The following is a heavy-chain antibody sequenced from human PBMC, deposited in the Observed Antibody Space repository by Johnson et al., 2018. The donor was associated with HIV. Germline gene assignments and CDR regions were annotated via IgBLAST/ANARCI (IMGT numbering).Heavy chain of an antibody. J-gene: IGHJ3*02. CDR2: IRYDGSNK. Sequence: QVQLVESGGGVVQPGKSLRLSCAASGFTFSSYGMHWVRQAPGKGLEWVAFIRYDGSNKYYADSVKGRFTISRDNSKNSLYLQMNSLRAEDTAVYYCATFGGGSFHAFDIWGQGTMVTVSS. V-gene: IGHV3-33*08. CDR3: ATFGGGSFHAFDI. D-gene: IGHD1-26*01. CDR1: GFTFSSYG.